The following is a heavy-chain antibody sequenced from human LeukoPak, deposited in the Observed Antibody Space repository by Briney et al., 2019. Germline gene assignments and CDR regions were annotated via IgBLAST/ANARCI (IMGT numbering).Heavy chain of an antibody. CDR3: ARRIXXSSTXXYXXXYFDL. J-gene: IGHJ2*01. CDR2: IYHSGST. V-gene: IGHV4-38-2*02. Sequence: SETLSLTCTVSGYSISSGYYWGWIRQPPGKGLEWIGSIYHSGSTYYNPSLKSRVTISVDTSKNQFSLKLSSVTAADTAVYYCARRIXXSSTXXYXXXYFDL. CDR1: GYSISSGYY. D-gene: IGHD2-2*01.